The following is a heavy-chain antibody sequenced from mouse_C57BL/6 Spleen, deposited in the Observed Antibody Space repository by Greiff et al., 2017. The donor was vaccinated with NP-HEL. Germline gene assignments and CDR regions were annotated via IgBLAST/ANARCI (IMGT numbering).Heavy chain of an antibody. Sequence: EVKLVESGGDLVKPGGSLKLSCAASGFTFSSYGMSWVRQTPDKRLEWVATISSGGSYTYYPDNVKGRFTISGDNAKNTLYLQMSSLKSEDTAMYYCARRDNYFDYWGQGTTLTVSS. CDR1: GFTFSSYG. V-gene: IGHV5-6*02. CDR2: ISSGGSYT. J-gene: IGHJ2*01. CDR3: ARRDNYFDY.